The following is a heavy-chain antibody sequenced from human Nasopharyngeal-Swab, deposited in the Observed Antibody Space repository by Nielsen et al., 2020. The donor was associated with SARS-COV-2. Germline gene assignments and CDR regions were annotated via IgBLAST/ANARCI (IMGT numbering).Heavy chain of an antibody. D-gene: IGHD3-3*01. J-gene: IGHJ4*01. CDR2: IYYSGST. CDR1: GGSISSYY. CDR3: ARGGRGIFGVVTNFDY. Sequence: SETLSLTCTVSGGSISSYYWSWIRQPPGKGLEWIGYIYYSGSTNYNPSLKSRVTISVDTSKNQFSLKLSSVAAADTAVYYCARGGRGIFGVVTNFDYWGHGTLVTVSS. V-gene: IGHV4-59*01.